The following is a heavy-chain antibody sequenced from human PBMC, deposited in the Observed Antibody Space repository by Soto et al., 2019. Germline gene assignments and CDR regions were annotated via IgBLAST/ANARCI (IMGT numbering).Heavy chain of an antibody. CDR2: MNPNSGNT. J-gene: IGHJ4*02. D-gene: IGHD2-2*01. CDR1: GYTFTTYD. CDR3: ARGWEMPAATFDS. Sequence: QVQLVQSGAEVKKPGTSVKVSCKTSGYTFTTYDINWVRQATGQGLEWMGWMNPNSGNTGYAQKRQGRVTMTTDTSISTAYMELSSLTSEDTAVYFCARGWEMPAATFDSWGQGTLVTVSS. V-gene: IGHV1-8*01.